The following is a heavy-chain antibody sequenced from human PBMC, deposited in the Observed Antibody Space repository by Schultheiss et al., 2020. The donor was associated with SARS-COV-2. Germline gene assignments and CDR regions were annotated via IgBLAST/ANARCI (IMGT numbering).Heavy chain of an antibody. CDR1: GGSISSYY. V-gene: IGHV4-59*01. CDR2: VYFSGST. Sequence: SETLSLTCTVSGGSISSYYWSWIRQPPGKGLEWIGYVYFSGSTNYNPSLKSRVTISVDTSKNQFSLKLSSVTAADTAVYYCARIDSSGYYAYDYWGQGTLVTVSS. J-gene: IGHJ4*02. D-gene: IGHD3-22*01. CDR3: ARIDSSGYYAYDY.